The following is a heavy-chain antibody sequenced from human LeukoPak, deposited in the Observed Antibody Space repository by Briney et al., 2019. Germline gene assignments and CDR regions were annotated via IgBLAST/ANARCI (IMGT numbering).Heavy chain of an antibody. D-gene: IGHD5-18*01. CDR2: IYSGDRT. Sequence: PGGSLRLACAASGFSVNNLYMICVRQAPGKGLEWVSVIYSGDRTYYADSVKGRFTISRDTSKNTVYLQMNSLRPEETAVYYCARDGEYSYGYGFDYWGQGTLVTVSS. CDR1: GFSVNNLY. V-gene: IGHV3-66*01. J-gene: IGHJ4*02. CDR3: ARDGEYSYGYGFDY.